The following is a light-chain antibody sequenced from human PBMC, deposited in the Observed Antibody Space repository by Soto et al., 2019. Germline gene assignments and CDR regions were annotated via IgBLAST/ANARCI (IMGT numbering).Light chain of an antibody. CDR3: GSWDSTLSAYV. V-gene: IGLV1-51*01. CDR2: DDN. J-gene: IGLJ1*01. Sequence: QSVLTQPPSVSAAPGQKVTISCSGSSSNIGGNCVSWYQQLPGTAPKLLIYDDNKRPSGIPDRFSGSKSGTSATLGITGFQTGDEADYYCGSWDSTLSAYVFGPGTKV. CDR1: SSNIGGNC.